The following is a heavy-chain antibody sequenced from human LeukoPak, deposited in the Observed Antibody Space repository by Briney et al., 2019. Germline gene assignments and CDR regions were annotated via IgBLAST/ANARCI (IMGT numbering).Heavy chain of an antibody. V-gene: IGHV3-21*01. Sequence: GGSLRLSCAAPGLITDDYAIHWVRQAPGKGLEWVSSISSSSSYIYYADSVKGRFTISRDNAKNSLYLQMNSLRAEDTAVYYCARVAGYGSGGNWFDPWGQGTLVTVSS. D-gene: IGHD3-10*01. J-gene: IGHJ5*02. CDR1: GLITDDYA. CDR3: ARVAGYGSGGNWFDP. CDR2: ISSSSSYI.